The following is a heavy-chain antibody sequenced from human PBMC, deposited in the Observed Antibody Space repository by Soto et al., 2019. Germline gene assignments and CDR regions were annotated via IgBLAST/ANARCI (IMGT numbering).Heavy chain of an antibody. Sequence: SETLSLTCTVCGGSISSSSYYWGWIRQPPGKGLEWIGTIYYSGSTYYNPSLKSRVTISVDTSKNQFSLKLSSVTAADTAVYYCASRGIAAAGDYWGQGTLVTVSS. CDR2: IYYSGST. D-gene: IGHD6-13*01. J-gene: IGHJ4*02. V-gene: IGHV4-39*01. CDR1: GGSISSSSYY. CDR3: ASRGIAAAGDY.